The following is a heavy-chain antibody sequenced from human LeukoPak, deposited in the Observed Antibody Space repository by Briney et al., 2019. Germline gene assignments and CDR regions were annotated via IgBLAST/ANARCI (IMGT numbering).Heavy chain of an antibody. CDR2: INHSGST. CDR3: ARAPFMITFGGVITRTYFDY. D-gene: IGHD3-16*02. CDR1: GGSFSGYY. J-gene: IGHJ4*02. Sequence: PSETLSLTCAVYGGSFSGYYWSWIRQPPGKGLEWIGEINHSGSTNYNPSLKGRVTISVDTSKNQFSLKLSSVTAADTAVYYCARAPFMITFGGVITRTYFDYWGQGTLVTVSS. V-gene: IGHV4-34*01.